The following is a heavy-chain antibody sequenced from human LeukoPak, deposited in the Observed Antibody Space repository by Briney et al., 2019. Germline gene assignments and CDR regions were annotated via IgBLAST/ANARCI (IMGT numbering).Heavy chain of an antibody. CDR1: GFTFSSYT. J-gene: IGHJ3*02. CDR3: AKVRQFTMIVVVPDAFDI. V-gene: IGHV3-23*01. CDR2: ISGSGGST. Sequence: GGSLRLSCAASGFTFSSYTMSWVRQAPGKGLEWVSAISGSGGSTYYADSVKGRFTISRDNSKNTLYLQMNSLRAEDTAVYYCAKVRQFTMIVVVPDAFDIWGQGTMVTVSS. D-gene: IGHD3-22*01.